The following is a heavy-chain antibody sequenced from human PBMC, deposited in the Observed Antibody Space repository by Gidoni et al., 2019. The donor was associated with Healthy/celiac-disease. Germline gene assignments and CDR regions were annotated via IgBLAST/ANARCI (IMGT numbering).Heavy chain of an antibody. Sequence: EVQLVESGGGLVKPGGSLRLSCAASGFTFSSYSMNWVRQAPGKGLEWVSSISSSSSYIYYADSVKGRFTISRDNAKNSLYLQMNSLRAEDTAVYYCASNPLRNVAGRGYWGQGTLVTVSS. J-gene: IGHJ4*02. CDR2: ISSSSSYI. V-gene: IGHV3-21*01. CDR1: GFTFSSYS. CDR3: ASNPLRNVAGRGY. D-gene: IGHD6-19*01.